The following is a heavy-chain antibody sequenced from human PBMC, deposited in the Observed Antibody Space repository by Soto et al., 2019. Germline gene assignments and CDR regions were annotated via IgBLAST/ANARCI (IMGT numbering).Heavy chain of an antibody. V-gene: IGHV4-31*03. D-gene: IGHD6-13*01. CDR3: ARFAREENPKVGSWYYFDY. J-gene: IGHJ4*02. Sequence: QVQLQESGPGLVKPSQTLSLTCTVSGGSISSGGYFWSWVRQHPGKSLARIGNMYYSGRTYYNPSLKSRVNISVDTSKSRFSLKLSYVTAADTAVYYCARFAREENPKVGSWYYFDYWGQGTRVTVSS. CDR1: GGSISSGGYF. CDR2: MYYSGRT.